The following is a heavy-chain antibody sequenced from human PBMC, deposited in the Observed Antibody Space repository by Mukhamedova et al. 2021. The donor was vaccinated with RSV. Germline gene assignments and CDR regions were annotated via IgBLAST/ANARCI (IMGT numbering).Heavy chain of an antibody. Sequence: MGYYYWSWIRQSAGKGLEWIGRISASGSTNYSPSLQSRVTLSVDTSKNQLSLKLSSVTAADTAVYYCAKDAGGSRHLLGQGTLVTVSS. D-gene: IGHD1-26*01. J-gene: IGHJ5*02. CDR1: MGYYY. CDR3: AKDAGGSRHL. CDR2: ISASGST. V-gene: IGHV4-4*07.